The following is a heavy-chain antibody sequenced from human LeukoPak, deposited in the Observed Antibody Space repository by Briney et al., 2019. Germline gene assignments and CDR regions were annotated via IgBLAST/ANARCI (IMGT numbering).Heavy chain of an antibody. CDR3: ANHITMIAVVANFDY. CDR2: ISWNSGSI. V-gene: IGHV3-9*01. CDR1: GFTFDDYA. J-gene: IGHJ4*02. Sequence: GGSLRLSCAASGFTFDDYAMHWVRQAPGKGLEWVSGISWNSGSIGYADSVKGRFTISRDNAKNTLYLQMNSLRAEDTAVYYCANHITMIAVVANFDYWGQGTLVTVSS. D-gene: IGHD3-22*01.